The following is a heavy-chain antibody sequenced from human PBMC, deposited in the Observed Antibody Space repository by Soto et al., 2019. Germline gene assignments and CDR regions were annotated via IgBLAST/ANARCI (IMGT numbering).Heavy chain of an antibody. CDR1: GFTFSSYA. D-gene: IGHD6-19*01. V-gene: IGHV3-30-3*01. Sequence: QVQLVESGGGVVQPGRSLRLSCAASGFTFSSYAMHWVRQAPGKGLEWVAVISYDGSNKYYADSVKGRFTISRDNSKNTLYLQMDSRRAEDTAVYYGARDLEVAVAGAWGQGTLVTGSS. CDR2: ISYDGSNK. J-gene: IGHJ5*02. CDR3: ARDLEVAVAGA.